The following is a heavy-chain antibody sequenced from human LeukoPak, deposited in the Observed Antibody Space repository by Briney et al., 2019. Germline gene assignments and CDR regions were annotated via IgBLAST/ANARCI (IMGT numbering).Heavy chain of an antibody. CDR2: IDYAGNT. V-gene: IGHV4-59*03. J-gene: IGHJ4*02. Sequence: SETLSLTCTVSGGTIDTYTWSWIRQPPGKGLEWIGYIDYAGNTNYNPSLKSRVSMSVDTSKNQFSLNLRSVNAADTALYYCAKLCSSSLGLRNWGQGSLVTVSS. D-gene: IGHD6-19*01. CDR1: GGTIDTYT. CDR3: AKLCSSSLGLRN.